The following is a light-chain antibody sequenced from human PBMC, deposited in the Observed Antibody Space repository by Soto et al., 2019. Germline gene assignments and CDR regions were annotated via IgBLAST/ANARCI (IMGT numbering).Light chain of an antibody. J-gene: IGKJ1*01. Sequence: AIQMTQSPSSLSASVGDRVIVTCRASQGIRSGLSWYQHKPGKAPKLLIYAASSLQSGVPSRFSGRGSGSDFTLTIPSLQPEDFATYYCLQTNNYPWTFGQGTKVDI. V-gene: IGKV1-6*02. CDR2: AAS. CDR1: QGIRSG. CDR3: LQTNNYPWT.